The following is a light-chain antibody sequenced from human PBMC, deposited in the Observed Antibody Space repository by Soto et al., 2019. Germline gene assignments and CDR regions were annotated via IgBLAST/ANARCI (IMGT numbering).Light chain of an antibody. CDR3: LRYGDSPPAYT. Sequence: EIVLTQSPGTVSLSPGERATLSCRASQSVSSRNLAWYRQKPGQAPSLLIFGASNRAPGIPDRFSGSGSGTDFTLTISRLEPEDCAVYYCLRYGDSPPAYTFGQGTELEIK. CDR1: QSVSSRN. J-gene: IGKJ2*01. V-gene: IGKV3-20*01. CDR2: GAS.